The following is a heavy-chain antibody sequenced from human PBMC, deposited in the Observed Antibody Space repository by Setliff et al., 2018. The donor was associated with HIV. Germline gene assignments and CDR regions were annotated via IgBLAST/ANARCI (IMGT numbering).Heavy chain of an antibody. CDR3: MRDPSGYDASGYYPLRWYFDL. D-gene: IGHD3-22*01. CDR1: GYIFTSYA. J-gene: IGHJ2*01. CDR2: INTYKGNT. V-gene: IGHV1-18*01. Sequence: ASVKVSCKASGYIFTSYAISWVRQAPGQGLEWMGWINTYKGNTNYAQKFHGRVTMTTDTSTRTVYMDLRSLRSDDTAVYYCMRDPSGYDASGYYPLRWYFDLWGRGTLVTVSS.